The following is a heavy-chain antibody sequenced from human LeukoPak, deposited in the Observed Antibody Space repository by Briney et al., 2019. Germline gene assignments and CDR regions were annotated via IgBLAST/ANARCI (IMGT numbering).Heavy chain of an antibody. CDR3: ARDRVQLLGPIYYYYGMDV. D-gene: IGHD2-2*01. CDR1: GGSISSGGYY. CDR2: IYYSGST. Sequence: SQTLSLTCTLSGGSISSGGYYWSWIRQHPGKGLEWIGYIYYSGSTYYNPCPKSRVTISVDTSKTQFSLKRSSVTAADTAVYYCARDRVQLLGPIYYYYGMDVWGQGTTVTVSS. J-gene: IGHJ6*02. V-gene: IGHV4-31*03.